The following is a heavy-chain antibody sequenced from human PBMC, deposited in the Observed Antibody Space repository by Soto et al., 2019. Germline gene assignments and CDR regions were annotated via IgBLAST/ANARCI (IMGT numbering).Heavy chain of an antibody. D-gene: IGHD3-16*02. CDR1: GDSVSSNSAT. CDR3: ARESQVIVAARPYHYGIDV. Sequence: SQTLSLTCAISGDSVSSNSATWNWIRQSPSRGLEWLGRTYYRSKWYDDYAVSVKSRITINPDTSKNQFSLQLNSVTPEDTAVYYCARESQVIVAARPYHYGIDVWGQGTTVTVSS. CDR2: TYYRSKWYD. J-gene: IGHJ6*02. V-gene: IGHV6-1*01.